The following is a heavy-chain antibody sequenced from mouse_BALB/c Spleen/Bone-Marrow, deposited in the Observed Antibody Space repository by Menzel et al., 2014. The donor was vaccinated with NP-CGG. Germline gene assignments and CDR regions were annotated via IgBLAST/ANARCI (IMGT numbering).Heavy chain of an antibody. CDR1: GFTFSSYG. Sequence: EVQRVESGGGLVQPGGSLKLSCAASGFTFSSYGMSWGRQTPDKRLELVATINTNGGNTYYPDSVKGRFTISRDNAKNTLYLQMSSLKSEDTAMYYCARGLDYWGQGTTLTVSS. J-gene: IGHJ2*01. V-gene: IGHV5-6-3*01. CDR3: ARGLDY. CDR2: INTNGGNT.